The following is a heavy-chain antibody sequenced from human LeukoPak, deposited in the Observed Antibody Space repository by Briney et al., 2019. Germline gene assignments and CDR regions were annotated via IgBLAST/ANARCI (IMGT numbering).Heavy chain of an antibody. Sequence: GASVKVSCKASGYIFSNYTMHWVRQAPGQRLEWMGLINAADGSIKVSQHFQDRVIITRDTSASTAYMEVSTLRSEDTAVYYCAREEVFSGNDGDFDCWGQGTLVTVSS. CDR2: INAADGSI. CDR1: GYIFSNYT. J-gene: IGHJ4*02. CDR3: AREEVFSGNDGDFDC. V-gene: IGHV1-3*01. D-gene: IGHD5-12*01.